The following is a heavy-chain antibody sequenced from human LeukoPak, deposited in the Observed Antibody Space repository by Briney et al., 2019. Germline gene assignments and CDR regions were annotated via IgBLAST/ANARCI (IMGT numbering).Heavy chain of an antibody. CDR3: ARDRIAAAGYYYGMDV. CDR1: GGSISSYY. CDR2: IYTSGST. J-gene: IGHJ6*02. Sequence: SETLSLTCTVSGGSISSYYWSWIRQPAGKGLEWIGRIYTSGSTNYNPSLKSRVTMSVDTSKNQFSLKLSSVTAADTAVYYRARDRIAAAGYYYGMDVWGQGTTVTVSS. D-gene: IGHD6-13*01. V-gene: IGHV4-4*07.